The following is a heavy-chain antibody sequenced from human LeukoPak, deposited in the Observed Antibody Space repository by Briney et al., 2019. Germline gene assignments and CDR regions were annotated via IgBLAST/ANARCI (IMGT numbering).Heavy chain of an antibody. CDR3: AKRDSSGVHYFDY. V-gene: IGHV3-48*01. CDR2: ISSSDNTI. CDR1: GFAFSDYS. J-gene: IGHJ4*02. Sequence: GGSLRLSCAASGFAFSDYSMNWVRQAPGKGLEWVSYISSSDNTIHYADSVSGRFTISRDNAKNTVFLQMNSLRAEDTAVYYCAKRDSSGVHYFDYWGQGTLVTVSS. D-gene: IGHD3-22*01.